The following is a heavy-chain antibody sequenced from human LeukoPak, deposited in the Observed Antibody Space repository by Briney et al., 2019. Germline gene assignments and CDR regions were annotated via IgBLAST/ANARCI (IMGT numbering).Heavy chain of an antibody. Sequence: ASVKVSCKVSGYTLTELSMHWVRQAPGKGLEWMGGFDPEDGETIYAQKFQGRVTMTEDTSTDTAYMELSSLRSEDTAVYYCATDVRWSGYCSGGSCWGYNWFDPWGQGTLVTVSS. D-gene: IGHD2-15*01. V-gene: IGHV1-24*01. CDR3: ATDVRWSGYCSGGSCWGYNWFDP. J-gene: IGHJ5*02. CDR2: FDPEDGET. CDR1: GYTLTELS.